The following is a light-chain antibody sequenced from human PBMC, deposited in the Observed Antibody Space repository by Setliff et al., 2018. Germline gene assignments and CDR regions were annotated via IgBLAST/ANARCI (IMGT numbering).Light chain of an antibody. CDR1: SSDVGGYDY. J-gene: IGLJ1*01. Sequence: QSALTQPASVSGSPGQSITFSCTGSSSDVGGYDYVSWYQQYPGKAPKLLIYDVTNRPSGVSNRFSGSKSGNTASLTISGLQAEDEAEYFCSSYTVGSTLSVFGTGTKVPS. CDR2: DVT. CDR3: SSYTVGSTLSV. V-gene: IGLV2-14*03.